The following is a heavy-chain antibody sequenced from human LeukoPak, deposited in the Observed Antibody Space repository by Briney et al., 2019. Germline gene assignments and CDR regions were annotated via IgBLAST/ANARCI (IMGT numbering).Heavy chain of an antibody. CDR1: GGTFNSYA. CDR2: IIPILGIA. D-gene: IGHD6-19*01. V-gene: IGHV1-69*04. CDR3: ARDGIAVAGLGY. Sequence: EASVKVSCKASGGTFNSYAISWVRQAPGQGLEWMGRIIPILGIANYAQKFQGRVTITADKSTSTAYMELSSLRSEDTAVYYCARDGIAVAGLGYWGQGTLVTVSS. J-gene: IGHJ4*02.